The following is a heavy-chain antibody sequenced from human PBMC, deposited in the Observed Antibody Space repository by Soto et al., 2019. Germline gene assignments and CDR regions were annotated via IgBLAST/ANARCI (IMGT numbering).Heavy chain of an antibody. CDR2: INAGNGNT. CDR1: GYTFTSYA. D-gene: IGHD6-13*01. Sequence: ASVKVSCTASGYTFTSYAMHWVRQAPGQRLEWMGWINAGNGNTKYSQKFQGRVTITADESTSTAYMELSSLRSEDTAVYYCARVAAGMDVWGQGTTVTVSS. CDR3: ARVAAGMDV. V-gene: IGHV1-3*01. J-gene: IGHJ6*02.